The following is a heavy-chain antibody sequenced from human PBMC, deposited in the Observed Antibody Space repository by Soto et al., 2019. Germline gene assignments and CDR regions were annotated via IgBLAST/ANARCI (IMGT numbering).Heavy chain of an antibody. CDR3: ARSRNGAGPDSINF. Sequence: GGSLRLSCEASGFTFSRYAMHWVRQAPGEGLEWVAVISRDGSSKYYGDCVKGRLTVSRDNSNNTLYLSMTSLRPDDTAVFYCARSRNGAGPDSINFWGQGTLVTVSS. V-gene: IGHV3-30-3*01. CDR1: GFTFSRYA. CDR2: ISRDGSSK. D-gene: IGHD3-10*01. J-gene: IGHJ4*02.